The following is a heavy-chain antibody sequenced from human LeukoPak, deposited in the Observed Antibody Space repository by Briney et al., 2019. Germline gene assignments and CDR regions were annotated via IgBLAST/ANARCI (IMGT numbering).Heavy chain of an antibody. CDR1: GFTFSDYY. D-gene: IGHD3-22*01. CDR3: AGDTYYYDSSGYLARD. CDR2: ISSSGSTI. V-gene: IGHV3-11*01. J-gene: IGHJ4*02. Sequence: GGSLGLSCAASGFTFSDYYMSWIRQAPGKGLEWVSYISSSGSTIYYADSVKGRFTISRDNAKNSLYLQMNSLRAEDTAVYYCAGDTYYYDSSGYLARDWGQGTLVTVSS.